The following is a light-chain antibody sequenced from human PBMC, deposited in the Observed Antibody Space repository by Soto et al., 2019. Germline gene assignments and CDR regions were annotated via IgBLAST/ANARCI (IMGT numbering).Light chain of an antibody. CDR2: GAS. V-gene: IGKV3-15*01. CDR1: QSVYSN. Sequence: EIVMTQSPVILSVSPGERATLSCRASQSVYSNLAWYQQRPGRPPRLLIYGASIRATGVPARFSGSGSRTEFTLTITSLQSEDCAVYYCQQYNKWPTWTFGQGTKVEIK. CDR3: QQYNKWPTWT. J-gene: IGKJ1*01.